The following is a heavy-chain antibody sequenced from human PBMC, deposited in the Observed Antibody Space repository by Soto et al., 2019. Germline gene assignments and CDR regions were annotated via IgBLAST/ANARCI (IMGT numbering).Heavy chain of an antibody. CDR3: AREGPLYDSRGYHYYFDY. CDR1: GFTFSSYA. D-gene: IGHD3-22*01. CDR2: ISYDGSNK. V-gene: IGHV3-30-3*01. Sequence: PGGSLRLSCAASGFTFSSYAMHWVRQAPGKGLEWVAVISYDGSNKYYADSVKGRFTISRDNSKNTLYLQMNSLRAEDTAVYYCAREGPLYDSRGYHYYFDYWGQGT. J-gene: IGHJ4*02.